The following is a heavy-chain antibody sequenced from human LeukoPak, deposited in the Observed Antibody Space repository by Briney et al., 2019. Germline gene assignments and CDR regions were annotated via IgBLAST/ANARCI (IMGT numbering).Heavy chain of an antibody. CDR3: AKDPTMIVVVIPDY. CDR1: EGTFGGYS. Sequence: GASVKVSCKASEGTFGGYSIDWVRQAPGQGLDWVGGINPIFNILYYAQNFQGRVTITADESTNTAYLELDSLKHDDTAVYYCAKDPTMIVVVIPDYWGQGTLVTVSS. D-gene: IGHD3-22*01. CDR2: INPIFNIL. V-gene: IGHV1-69*13. J-gene: IGHJ4*02.